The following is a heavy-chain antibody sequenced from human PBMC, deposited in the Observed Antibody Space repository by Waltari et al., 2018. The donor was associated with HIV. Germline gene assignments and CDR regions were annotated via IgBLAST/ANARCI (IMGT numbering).Heavy chain of an antibody. CDR3: AREMSLIRVIAVAMDV. Sequence: VQLVQSGAEEKRPGASVMISCTASGYSFPSPAIPWVRQAPGQRLEWVGWVNTANGHTKESQNFQGRVTITRDTSATTASMELNSLRSEDTAVYYCAREMSLIRVIAVAMDVWGHGTTVTVSS. V-gene: IGHV1-3*05. D-gene: IGHD6-19*01. CDR1: GYSFPSPA. CDR2: VNTANGHT. J-gene: IGHJ6*02.